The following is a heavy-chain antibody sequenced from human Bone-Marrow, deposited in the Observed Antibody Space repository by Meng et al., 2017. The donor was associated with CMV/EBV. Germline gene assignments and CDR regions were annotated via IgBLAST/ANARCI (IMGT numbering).Heavy chain of an antibody. CDR2: INSDGSST. CDR3: ASFNDILTGYGNGMDV. J-gene: IGHJ6*02. CDR1: GFTFSSYW. D-gene: IGHD3-9*01. V-gene: IGHV3-74*01. Sequence: GGSLRLSCAASGFTFSSYWMHWVRQAPGKGLVWVSRINSDGSSTSYADSVKGRFTISRDNAKNSLYLQMNSLRAEDTAVYYCASFNDILTGYGNGMDVWGQGTTVTVSS.